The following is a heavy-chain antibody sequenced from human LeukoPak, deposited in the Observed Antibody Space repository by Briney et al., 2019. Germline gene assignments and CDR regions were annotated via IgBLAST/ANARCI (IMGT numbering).Heavy chain of an antibody. CDR2: IWYDGSNK. D-gene: IGHD3-10*01. J-gene: IGHJ4*02. CDR1: GFTFSSYG. V-gene: IGHV3-33*01. CDR3: ARDSLTRYGSGSSSFDY. Sequence: GGSLRLSCAASGFTFSSYGMHRVRQAPGKGLEWVAVIWYDGSNKYYADSVKGRFTISRDNSKNTLYLQMNSLRAEDTAVYYCARDSLTRYGSGSSSFDYWGQGTLVTVSS.